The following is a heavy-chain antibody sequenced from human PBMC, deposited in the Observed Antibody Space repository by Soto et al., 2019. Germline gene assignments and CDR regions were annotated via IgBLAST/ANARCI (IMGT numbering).Heavy chain of an antibody. Sequence: GGSLRLSCTASGFTFGDYAMSWFRQAPGKGLEWVGFIRSKAYGGTTEYAASVKGRFTISRDDSKSIAYLQMNSLKTEDTAVYYCTRDRAGPGDFWSGYYNYYYMDVWGKGTTVTVSS. V-gene: IGHV3-49*03. D-gene: IGHD3-3*01. J-gene: IGHJ6*03. CDR1: GFTFGDYA. CDR2: IRSKAYGGTT. CDR3: TRDRAGPGDFWSGYYNYYYMDV.